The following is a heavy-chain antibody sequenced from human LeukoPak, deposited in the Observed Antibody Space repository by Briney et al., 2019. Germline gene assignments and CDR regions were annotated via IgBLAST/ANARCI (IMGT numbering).Heavy chain of an antibody. D-gene: IGHD3-22*01. V-gene: IGHV4-39*01. Sequence: SETLSLTCAVYGGSFSSYYWGWIRQPPGKGLEWIGSIYYSGSTYYNPSLKSRVTISVDTSKNQFSLKLSSVTAADTAVYYCARHGYYYYFDYWGQGTLVTVSS. CDR2: IYYSGST. CDR3: ARHGYYYYFDY. J-gene: IGHJ4*02. CDR1: GGSFSSYY.